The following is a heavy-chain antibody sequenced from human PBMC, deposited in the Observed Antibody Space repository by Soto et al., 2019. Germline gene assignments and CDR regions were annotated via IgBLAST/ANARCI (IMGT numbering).Heavy chain of an antibody. J-gene: IGHJ3*02. CDR3: TRREQLYAFDI. CDR2: IRSKANSYAT. D-gene: IGHD5-18*01. Sequence: PGGSTRLSCAASGLTVSGSAMHWVRQASGKGLEWVGRIRSKANSYATAYAASVKGRFTISRDDSKNTAYLQMNSLKTEDTAVYYCTRREQLYAFDIWGQGTMVTVSS. CDR1: GLTVSGSA. V-gene: IGHV3-73*01.